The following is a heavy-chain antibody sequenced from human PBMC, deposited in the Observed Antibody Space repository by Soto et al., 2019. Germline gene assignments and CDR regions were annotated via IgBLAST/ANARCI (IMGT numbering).Heavy chain of an antibody. D-gene: IGHD5-18*01. CDR2: ISSSSSTI. CDR1: GLPFTSYS. J-gene: IGHJ4*02. V-gene: IGHV3-48*02. Sequence: EVQLVESGGGLVQPGGSLRLSCAASGLPFTSYSMNWVRQAPGKGLEWVSFISSSSSTIYYADSVKGRFTISRDNAKNSLYLQMNSLRDEDTAVYYCARDRGYTYGFDFWGQGALVTVSS. CDR3: ARDRGYTYGFDF.